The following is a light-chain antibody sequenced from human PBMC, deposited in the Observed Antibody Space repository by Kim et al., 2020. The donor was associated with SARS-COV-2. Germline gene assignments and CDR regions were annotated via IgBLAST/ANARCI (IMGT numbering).Light chain of an antibody. CDR2: AAS. Sequence: ASTGDRVTITCRASQGISSYLAWYQQKPGKAPKLLIYAASTLQSVVPSRFSGSGSGTDFTLTISCLQSEDFATYYCQQYYSYPLTFGGGTKVDIK. CDR1: QGISSY. CDR3: QQYYSYPLT. J-gene: IGKJ4*01. V-gene: IGKV1-8*01.